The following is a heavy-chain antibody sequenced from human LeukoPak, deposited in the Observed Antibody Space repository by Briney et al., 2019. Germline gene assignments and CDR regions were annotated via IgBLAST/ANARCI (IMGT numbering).Heavy chain of an antibody. CDR1: AA. CDR2: TYYRSKWYN. Sequence: AAXXGIRQSPXRGLEWLGRTYYRSKWYNDYAVSVKSRITINPDTCKNEFSLQLNSVTPEDTAVYYCARDLIAVADYYFDYWGQGTLVTVSS. D-gene: IGHD6-19*01. V-gene: IGHV6-1*01. CDR3: ARDLIAVADYYFDY. J-gene: IGHJ4*02.